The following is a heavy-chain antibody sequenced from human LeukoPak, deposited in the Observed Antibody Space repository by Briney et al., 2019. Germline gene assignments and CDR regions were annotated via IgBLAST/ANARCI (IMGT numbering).Heavy chain of an antibody. CDR3: ARDEGY. V-gene: IGHV3-7*01. J-gene: IGHJ4*02. CDR1: GFTFSSYS. Sequence: GGSLGLSCAASGFTFSSYSMNWVRQAPGKGLEWVANIKQDGSDKYYMESVKGRFTISKDNAKNLLYLQMNSLRAEDTAVYYCARDEGYWGQGTLVTVSS. CDR2: IKQDGSDK.